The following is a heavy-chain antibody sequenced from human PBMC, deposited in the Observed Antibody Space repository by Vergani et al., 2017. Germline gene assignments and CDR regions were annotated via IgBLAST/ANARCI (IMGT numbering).Heavy chain of an antibody. CDR2: IWYDGSNK. CDR3: ARDGGSPVTAFDI. D-gene: IGHD3-16*01. V-gene: IGHV3-33*01. CDR1: GFTLSSYG. Sequence: QVQLVESGGGVVQPGRSLRISCAASGFTLSSYGVHWVRQAPGKGLEWVAVIWYDGSNKYYADSVKGRFTISRDNSKNTLYLQMNSLRAEDTAVYYCARDGGSPVTAFDIWGQGTMVTVSS. J-gene: IGHJ3*02.